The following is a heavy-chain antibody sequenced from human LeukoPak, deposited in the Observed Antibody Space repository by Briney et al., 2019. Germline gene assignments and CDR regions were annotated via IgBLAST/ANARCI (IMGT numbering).Heavy chain of an antibody. J-gene: IGHJ6*02. D-gene: IGHD2/OR15-2a*01. CDR3: AKDSVTTLNYYYYYGMDV. CDR2: ISGSGGST. CDR1: GFIFSSYA. V-gene: IGHV3-23*01. Sequence: GGSLRLSCAASGFIFSSYAMSWVRQAPGKGLEWVSAISGSGGSTYYADSVRGRSTISRDNSKNTLYLQMNSLRAEVTAVYYCAKDSVTTLNYYYYYGMDVWGQGTTVTVSS.